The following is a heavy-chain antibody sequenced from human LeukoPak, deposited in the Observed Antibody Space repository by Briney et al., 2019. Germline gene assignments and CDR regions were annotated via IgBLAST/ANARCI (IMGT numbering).Heavy chain of an antibody. CDR3: ARGGVWWELVNDAFDI. CDR2: IYYSGST. D-gene: IGHD1-26*01. Sequence: SETLSLTCTVSGGSISSYYWSWIRQPPGKGLEWIGYIYYSGSTNYNPSLKSRVTISVDASKNQFSLKLSSVTAANTAVYYCARGGVWWELVNDAFDIWGQGTMVTVSS. CDR1: GGSISSYY. J-gene: IGHJ3*02. V-gene: IGHV4-59*01.